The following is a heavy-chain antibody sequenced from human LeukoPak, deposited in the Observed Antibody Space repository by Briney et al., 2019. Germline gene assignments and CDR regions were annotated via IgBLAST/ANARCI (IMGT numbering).Heavy chain of an antibody. D-gene: IGHD4-17*01. CDR1: GGTFSSYA. Sequence: SCKASGGTFSSYAMHWVRQAPGKGLEWVAVISYDGSNKYYADSVKGRFTVSRDNSKNTLYLQMNSLRAEDTAVYYCAREDYGDSPPHFDYWGQGTLVTVSS. CDR2: ISYDGSNK. CDR3: AREDYGDSPPHFDY. J-gene: IGHJ4*02. V-gene: IGHV3-30*04.